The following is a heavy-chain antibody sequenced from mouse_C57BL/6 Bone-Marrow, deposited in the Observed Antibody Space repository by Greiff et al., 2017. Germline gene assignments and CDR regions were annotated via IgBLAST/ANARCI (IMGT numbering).Heavy chain of an antibody. V-gene: IGHV5-9*01. CDR3: AREPYYYGSSPWYFDV. CDR1: GFTFSSYT. Sequence: EVKLQESGGGLVKPGGSLKLSCAASGFTFSSYTMSWVRQTPEKRLEWVATISGGGGNTYYPDSVKGRFTISRDNAKNTLYLQMSSLRSEDTALYYCAREPYYYGSSPWYFDVWGTGTTVTVSS. J-gene: IGHJ1*03. CDR2: ISGGGGNT. D-gene: IGHD1-1*01.